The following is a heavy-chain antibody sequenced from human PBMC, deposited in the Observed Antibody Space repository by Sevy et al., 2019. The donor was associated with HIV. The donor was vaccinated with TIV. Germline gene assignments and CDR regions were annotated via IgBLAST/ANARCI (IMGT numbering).Heavy chain of an antibody. J-gene: IGHJ5*02. CDR1: GHTLINYD. V-gene: IGHV1-8*01. CDR3: ARAEYGDYVGWFDP. CDR2: MSPNSGDT. D-gene: IGHD4-17*01. Sequence: ASVKVSCKASGHTLINYDINWVRQATGQGLEWMGWMSPNSGDTGYAQKFQGRVTMTSNTSITTVYLELISLTSEDTAAYYCARAEYGDYVGWFDPWGQGTLVTVSS.